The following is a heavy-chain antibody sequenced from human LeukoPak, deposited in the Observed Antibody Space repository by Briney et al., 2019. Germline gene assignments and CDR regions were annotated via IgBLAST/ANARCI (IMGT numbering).Heavy chain of an antibody. CDR2: INPNSGGT. CDR1: GYTFTGYY. D-gene: IGHD3-22*01. CDR3: ALTYYYDSSGYYYTFDY. V-gene: IGHV1-2*06. Sequence: ASVKVSCKASGYTFTGYYMHWVRQAPGQGLEWMGRINPNSGGTNYAQKFQGRVTMTRDTSTSTAYMELSGLRSDDTAVYYCALTYYYDSSGYYYTFDYWGQGTLVTVSS. J-gene: IGHJ4*02.